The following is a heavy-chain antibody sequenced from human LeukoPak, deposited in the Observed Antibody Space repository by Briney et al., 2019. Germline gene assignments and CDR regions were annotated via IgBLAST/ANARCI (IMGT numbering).Heavy chain of an antibody. D-gene: IGHD6-13*01. J-gene: IGHJ4*02. V-gene: IGHV3-23*01. CDR3: ARQGIAAAGETLDY. CDR2: TNSGGTST. Sequence: GGSLRLSCATSGFPFSDFSMSWVRQAPGKGLEWISTTNSGGTSTYYAESVKGRFTISRDNSKNTLYLQMNSLRAEDTAVYYCARQGIAAAGETLDYWGQGTLVTVSS. CDR1: GFPFSDFS.